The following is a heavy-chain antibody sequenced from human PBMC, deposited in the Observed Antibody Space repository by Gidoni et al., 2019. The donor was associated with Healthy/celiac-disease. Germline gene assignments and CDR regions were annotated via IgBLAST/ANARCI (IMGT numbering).Heavy chain of an antibody. Sequence: QVPLVQSGAEVKKPGASVKVSCKASGYTLTGYILHWVRQAPGQGLEWMGWINPNSGGTNYAQKFQGRVTMTRDTSISTADMELSRLRSDDTAVYYCARDVLGATRGWFDPWGQGTLVTVSS. V-gene: IGHV1-2*02. J-gene: IGHJ5*02. D-gene: IGHD1-26*01. CDR2: INPNSGGT. CDR1: GYTLTGYI. CDR3: ARDVLGATRGWFDP.